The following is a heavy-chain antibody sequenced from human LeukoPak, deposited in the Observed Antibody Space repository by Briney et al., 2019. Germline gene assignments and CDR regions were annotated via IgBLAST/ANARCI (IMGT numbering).Heavy chain of an antibody. Sequence: SVTLSLTCTVSGGSISSSTYYWGWIRQPPGKGLEWIDMMYYSGSTYYNPSLKSRVTISVDTSKNQFSLKLSSVTAADTAVYYCARHYCSSASCYVDYWGQGTLVTVSS. D-gene: IGHD2-2*01. J-gene: IGHJ4*02. CDR1: GGSISSSTYY. V-gene: IGHV4-39*01. CDR2: MYYSGST. CDR3: ARHYCSSASCYVDY.